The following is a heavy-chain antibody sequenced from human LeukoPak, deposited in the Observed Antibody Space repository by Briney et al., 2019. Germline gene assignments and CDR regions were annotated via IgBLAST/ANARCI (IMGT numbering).Heavy chain of an antibody. CDR2: IYYSGST. Sequence: SETLSLTCTVSGGSISSHYWSWTRQPPGKGLEWIGYIYYSGSTNYNPSLKSRVTISVDTSKNQFSLKLSSVTAADTAVYYCARAAGYYYYYYMDVWGKGTTVTVSS. D-gene: IGHD6-13*01. J-gene: IGHJ6*03. CDR1: GGSISSHY. V-gene: IGHV4-59*11. CDR3: ARAAGYYYYYYMDV.